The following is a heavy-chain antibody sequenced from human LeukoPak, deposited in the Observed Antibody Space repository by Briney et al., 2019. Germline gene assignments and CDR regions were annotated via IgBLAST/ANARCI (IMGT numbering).Heavy chain of an antibody. J-gene: IGHJ5*02. D-gene: IGHD3-22*01. CDR3: ARQAVMTMIAVA. CDR1: GGSISSGGYY. CDR2: IYYSGST. Sequence: KPSQTLSLTCTVSGGSISSGGYYWSWIRQHPGKGLEWIGYIYYSGSTYYHPSLKSRVTISVDTSKNQFSLKLSSVTAAETAVYYCARQAVMTMIAVAWGQGTLVTVSS. V-gene: IGHV4-31*03.